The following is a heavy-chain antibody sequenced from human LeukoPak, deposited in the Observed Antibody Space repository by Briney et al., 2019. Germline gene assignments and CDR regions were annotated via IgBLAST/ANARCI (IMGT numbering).Heavy chain of an antibody. CDR1: GGSIDNSHYY. V-gene: IGHV4-39*01. J-gene: IGHJ4*02. CDR2: IHYSGST. D-gene: IGHD6-19*01. Sequence: SETLSLTCTVSGGSIDNSHYYWGWIRQPPGEGREWIASIHYSGSTHYNPSLESRVTISVDTSKNQFSLKLSSVTAADTAVYYCVRLASGLIDYWGQGTLVTVSS. CDR3: VRLASGLIDY.